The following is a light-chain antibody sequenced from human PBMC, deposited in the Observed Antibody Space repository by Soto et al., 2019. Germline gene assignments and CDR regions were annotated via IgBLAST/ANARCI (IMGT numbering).Light chain of an antibody. V-gene: IGKV3-20*01. Sequence: EIVLTQSPCTLSLSPGERATLSCRTSQSVSSRSLAWYRQKPGQAPRLLISGASSRAADIPDRFSGSGSGTDFTLTINRLEPEDFAVYYCQQYDSSPRTFGQGTKV. J-gene: IGKJ1*01. CDR2: GAS. CDR1: QSVSSRS. CDR3: QQYDSSPRT.